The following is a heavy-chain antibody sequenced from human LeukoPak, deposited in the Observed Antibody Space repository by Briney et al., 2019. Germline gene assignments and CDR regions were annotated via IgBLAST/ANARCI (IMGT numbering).Heavy chain of an antibody. CDR3: ARVYQSAEYYFDY. V-gene: IGHV4-59*01. Sequence: SETLSLTCTVSGGSIDSYFWSWIRQPPGKGLEWIGYIYYTGSTEYHPSLKSRVTISLDTSKNQFSLKLTSVTAADTAVYYCARVYQSAEYYFDYWGQGNLVSVSS. D-gene: IGHD2-2*01. CDR1: GGSIDSYF. CDR2: IYYTGST. J-gene: IGHJ4*02.